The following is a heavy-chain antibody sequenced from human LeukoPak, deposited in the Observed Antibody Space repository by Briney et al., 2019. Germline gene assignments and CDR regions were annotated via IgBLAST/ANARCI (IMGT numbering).Heavy chain of an antibody. Sequence: SETLSLICAVSGGSITRRNWWRRVRQPPGRRLEWIGEIYHSGSTNYSPSLKSWVSMSVDTSKNHCSLKLSSVTGADTAVYYCARFIVPSYCTSISCTGDYFDDWGQGTLVTVSS. J-gene: IGHJ4*02. V-gene: IGHV4-4*02. CDR2: IYHSGST. CDR3: ARFIVPSYCTSISCTGDYFDD. D-gene: IGHD2-2*01. CDR1: GGSITRRNW.